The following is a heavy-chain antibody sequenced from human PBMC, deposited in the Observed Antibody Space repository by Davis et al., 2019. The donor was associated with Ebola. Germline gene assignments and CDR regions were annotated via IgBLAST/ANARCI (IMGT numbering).Heavy chain of an antibody. CDR1: GFTFGDYA. D-gene: IGHD3-22*01. V-gene: IGHV3-43D*03. J-gene: IGHJ4*02. CDR3: TAYDSTFRNY. Sequence: GESLKISCAASGFTFGDYAMHWVRQAPGKGLEWVSLISWDGRGTAYADSVRDRFSISRDNSRNFLYLQMNGLTAEDTALYYCTAYDSTFRNYWGQGTLVTVSS. CDR2: ISWDGRGT.